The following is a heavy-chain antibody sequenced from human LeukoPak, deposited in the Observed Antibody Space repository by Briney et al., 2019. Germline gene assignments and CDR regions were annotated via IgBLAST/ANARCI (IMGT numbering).Heavy chain of an antibody. V-gene: IGHV3-30*02. CDR2: IRYDGSNK. CDR3: ARPFCSGGSCYNYFDY. D-gene: IGHD2-15*01. CDR1: GFTFSSNG. Sequence: GGSLRLSCAASGFTFSSNGMHWVRQAPGKGLEWVAFIRYDGSNKYHADSVKGRFTISRDNSKNTLYLQMNSLRAEDTAVYYCARPFCSGGSCYNYFDYWGQGTLVTVSS. J-gene: IGHJ4*02.